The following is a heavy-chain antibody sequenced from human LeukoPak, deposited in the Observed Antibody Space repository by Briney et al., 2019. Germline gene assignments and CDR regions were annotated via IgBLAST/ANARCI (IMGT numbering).Heavy chain of an antibody. V-gene: IGHV3-23*01. CDR1: GFTFSSYA. D-gene: IGHD3-10*01. Sequence: PGGSLRLSCAASGFTFSSYAMSWVRQAPGKGLEWVSTISGSGGATYYADSVKGRFTISRDNSKNTLYLQMNSLRAEDTAVYYCAKDRVRGGPSDYWGQGTLVTVSS. CDR2: ISGSGGAT. CDR3: AKDRVRGGPSDY. J-gene: IGHJ4*02.